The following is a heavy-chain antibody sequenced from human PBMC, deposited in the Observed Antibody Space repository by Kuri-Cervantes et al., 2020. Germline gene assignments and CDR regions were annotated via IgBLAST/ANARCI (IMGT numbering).Heavy chain of an antibody. CDR2: ISSSSSTI. CDR3: AKGVLWFGDRIGFDP. J-gene: IGHJ5*02. D-gene: IGHD3-10*01. V-gene: IGHV3-11*01. CDR1: GFTFSDYY. Sequence: GESLKISCAASGFTFSDYYMSWIRQAPGKGLEWVSYISSSSSTIYYADSVKGRFTISRDNAKNSLYLQMSSLRAEDTAVYYCAKGVLWFGDRIGFDPWGQGTLVTVSS.